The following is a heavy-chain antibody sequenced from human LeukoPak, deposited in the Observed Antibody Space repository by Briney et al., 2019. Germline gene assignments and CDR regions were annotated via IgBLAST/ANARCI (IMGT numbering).Heavy chain of an antibody. CDR1: GGSFSGYY. J-gene: IGHJ6*02. V-gene: IGHV4-34*01. CDR2: INHSGST. D-gene: IGHD3-10*01. CDR3: ARVARLWFGELFRGRYYGMDV. Sequence: PSETLSLTCAVYGGSFSGYYWRWIRQPPGKGLEWIGEINHSGSTNYNPSLKSRVTISVDTSKNQFSLKLSSVTAADTAVYYCARVARLWFGELFRGRYYGMDVWGQGTTVTVSS.